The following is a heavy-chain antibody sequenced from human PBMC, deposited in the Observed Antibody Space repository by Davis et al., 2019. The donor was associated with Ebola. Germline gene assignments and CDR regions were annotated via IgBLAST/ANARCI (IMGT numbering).Heavy chain of an antibody. CDR1: GFTFSDYY. V-gene: IGHV3-11*01. CDR3: AKWIAVAGSSLFDY. Sequence: GGSLRLSCAASGFTFSDYYMSWIRQAPGKGLEWVSYISSSGSTIYYADSVKGRFTISRDNAKNSLYLQMNSLRAEDTAVYYCAKWIAVAGSSLFDYWGQGTLVTVSS. J-gene: IGHJ4*02. D-gene: IGHD6-19*01. CDR2: ISSSGSTI.